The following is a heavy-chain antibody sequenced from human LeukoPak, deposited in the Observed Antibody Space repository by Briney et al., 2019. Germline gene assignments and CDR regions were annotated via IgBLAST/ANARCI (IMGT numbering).Heavy chain of an antibody. CDR2: IYYSGST. V-gene: IGHV4-59*12. D-gene: IGHD2-2*01. CDR1: GGSISSYY. CDR3: AKDTNQYRNFDC. J-gene: IGHJ4*02. Sequence: PSETLSLTCTVSGGSISSYYWSWIRQPPGKGLEWIGYIYYSGSTNYNPSLKSRVTISVDTSKNQFSLKLSSVTAADTAVYYCAKDTNQYRNFDCWGQGTLVTVSS.